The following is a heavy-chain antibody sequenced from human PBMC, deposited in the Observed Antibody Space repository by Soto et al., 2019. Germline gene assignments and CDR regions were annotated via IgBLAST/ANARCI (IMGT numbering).Heavy chain of an antibody. V-gene: IGHV3-23*01. D-gene: IGHD2-2*01. CDR1: GFAFRTYG. CDR3: AKDRGCSSATCYQAD. Sequence: GGSLRLSCVASGFAFRTYGMSWIRQTPGQGLEWVSAINAGGRGAYYADSVKGRFIISRDNSKNTLYLQMNSLRAEDSAVYYCAKDRGCSSATCYQADWGQGTLVTVSS. J-gene: IGHJ4*02. CDR2: INAGGRGA.